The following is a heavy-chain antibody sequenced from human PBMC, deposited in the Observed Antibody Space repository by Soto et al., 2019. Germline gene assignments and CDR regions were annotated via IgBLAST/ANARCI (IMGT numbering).Heavy chain of an antibody. D-gene: IGHD2-2*01. CDR1: GFTFSSYG. Sequence: QVQLVESGGGVVQPGRSLRLSCAASGFTFSSYGMHWVRQAPGKGLEWVAVIWYDGSNKYYADSVKGRFTISRDNSKNTLYLQMNSLRAEDTAVYYCARGEDCSSTSCSITILDYWGQGTLVTVSS. V-gene: IGHV3-33*01. CDR3: ARGEDCSSTSCSITILDY. CDR2: IWYDGSNK. J-gene: IGHJ4*02.